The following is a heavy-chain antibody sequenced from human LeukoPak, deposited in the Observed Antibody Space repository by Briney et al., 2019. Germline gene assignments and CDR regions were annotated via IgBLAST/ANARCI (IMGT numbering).Heavy chain of an antibody. Sequence: ASVKVSCKASGDTFTSYDINWVRQATGQGLEWRGWMNPKSGNTGYAQKFQGRVTITRNTSISTAYMELSSLRSEDTAVYYCARVEVGITIFGVVIKGASWFDPWGQGTLVTVSS. CDR2: MNPKSGNT. J-gene: IGHJ5*02. CDR3: ARVEVGITIFGVVIKGASWFDP. CDR1: GDTFTSYD. D-gene: IGHD3-3*01. V-gene: IGHV1-8*03.